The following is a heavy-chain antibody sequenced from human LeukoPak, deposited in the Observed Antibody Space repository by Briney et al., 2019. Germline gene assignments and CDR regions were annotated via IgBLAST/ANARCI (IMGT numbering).Heavy chain of an antibody. J-gene: IGHJ5*02. CDR3: ARGSGSGWSLGWFDP. Sequence: GGSLRLSCAASGFTFSSYEMNWVSQAPGKGLEWVSYISSSGSTIYYADSVKGRFTISRDNAKNSLYLQMNSLRAEDTAVYYCARGSGSGWSLGWFDPWGQGTLVTVSS. V-gene: IGHV3-48*03. D-gene: IGHD6-19*01. CDR2: ISSSGSTI. CDR1: GFTFSSYE.